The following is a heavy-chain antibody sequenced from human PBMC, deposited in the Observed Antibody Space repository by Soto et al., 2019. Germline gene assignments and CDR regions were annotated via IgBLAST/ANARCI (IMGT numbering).Heavy chain of an antibody. Sequence: QVQLVQSGAEVKKPGSSVKVSCKASGGTFSNYAITWVRQAPGQGLERMGGITPTFATASYAQKFQGRVTITADESTSTVYMELRSLRSEDTAVYYCARAGESYYFHYWGQGTLVTVSS. CDR3: ARAGESYYFHY. D-gene: IGHD7-27*01. V-gene: IGHV1-69*12. CDR1: GGTFSNYA. J-gene: IGHJ4*02. CDR2: ITPTFATA.